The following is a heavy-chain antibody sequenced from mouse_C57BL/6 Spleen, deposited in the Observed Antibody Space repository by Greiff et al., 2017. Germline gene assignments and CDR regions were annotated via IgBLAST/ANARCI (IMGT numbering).Heavy chain of an antibody. J-gene: IGHJ2*01. CDR3: ARSGGNSPFDY. CDR2: IDPSDSET. Sequence: VQLQQSGAELVRPGSSVKLSCKASGYTFTSYWMHWVKQRPIQGLEWIGNIDPSDSETHYNQKFKDKATLTVDKSSSTAYMQLSSLTSEDSAVYYCARSGGNSPFDYWGQGTTLTVSS. D-gene: IGHD2-1*01. CDR1: GYTFTSYW. V-gene: IGHV1-52*01.